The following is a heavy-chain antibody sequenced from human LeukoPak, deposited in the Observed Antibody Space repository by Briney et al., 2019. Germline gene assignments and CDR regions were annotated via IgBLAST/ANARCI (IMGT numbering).Heavy chain of an antibody. CDR3: AREMGTSGWLDY. Sequence: SVKVSCKASGGTFSSYATSWVRQAPGQGLEWMGGIIPIFGTANYAQKFQGRVTITADESTSTAYMELSSLRSEDTAVYYCAREMGTSGWLDYWGQGTLVTVSS. CDR2: IIPIFGTA. V-gene: IGHV1-69*01. CDR1: GGTFSSYA. J-gene: IGHJ4*02. D-gene: IGHD6-19*01.